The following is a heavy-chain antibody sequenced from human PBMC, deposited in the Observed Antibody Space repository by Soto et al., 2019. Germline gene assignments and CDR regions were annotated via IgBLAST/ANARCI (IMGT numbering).Heavy chain of an antibody. J-gene: IGHJ3*01. CDR3: ARDLLIVASATGPFDV. V-gene: IGHV3-48*02. CDR1: GFTFNRHS. Sequence: EVQLVESGGGLVQPGGSLRLSCAASGFTFNRHSMSWVRQAPGKGLEWVSYISASGTSTQYADFVRGRLTVSRANAKHSLDRQINRLREDDTAVYYCARDLLIVASATGPFDVWGQGTTVTVS. CDR2: ISASGTST. D-gene: IGHD5-12*01.